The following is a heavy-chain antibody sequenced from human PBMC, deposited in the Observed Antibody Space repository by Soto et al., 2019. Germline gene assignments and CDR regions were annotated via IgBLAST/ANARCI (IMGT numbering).Heavy chain of an antibody. J-gene: IGHJ5*02. Sequence: PSQTLSLTCAISGDSVSSNSAAWNWIRQSPSRGLEWLGRTYYRSKWYNDYAVSVKSRITINPDTSKNQFSLQLNSVTPEDTAVYYCAREASWNYPGGVWEPRFDPWGQGTLVTVSS. D-gene: IGHD1-7*01. CDR1: GDSVSSNSAA. CDR3: AREASWNYPGGVWEPRFDP. V-gene: IGHV6-1*01. CDR2: TYYRSKWYN.